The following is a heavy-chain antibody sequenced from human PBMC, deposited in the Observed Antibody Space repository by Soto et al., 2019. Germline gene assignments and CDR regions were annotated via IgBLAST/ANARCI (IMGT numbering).Heavy chain of an antibody. CDR1: GGSISSGGYY. CDR2: IYYSGST. J-gene: IGHJ6*02. CDR3: ARAPSPYGIDV. D-gene: IGHD6-6*01. V-gene: IGHV4-31*03. Sequence: QVQLQESGPGLVKPSQTLSLTCSVSGGSISSGGYYWTWIRQHPGKGLEWIGYIYYSGSTYYNPSLKSRSTISVDTAKNQFSLKLTSVTAADTAMYYCARAPSPYGIDVWGQGTTVTVSS.